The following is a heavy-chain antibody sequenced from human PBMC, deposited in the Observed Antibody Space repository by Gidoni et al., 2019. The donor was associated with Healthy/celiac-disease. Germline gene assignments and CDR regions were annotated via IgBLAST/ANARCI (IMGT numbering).Heavy chain of an antibody. D-gene: IGHD3-9*01. CDR2: IKSKTDGGTT. V-gene: IGHV3-15*01. J-gene: IGHJ3*02. CDR3: TTGRLDVLRYFDWLSNAFDI. Sequence: EVQLVESGGGLVKPGGSLRLSCAASGFTFSNAWMSWVRQAPGKGLEWVGRIKSKTDGGTTDYAAPVKGRFTISRDDSKNTLYLQMNSLKTEDTAVYYCTTGRLDVLRYFDWLSNAFDIWGQGTMVTVSS. CDR1: GFTFSNAW.